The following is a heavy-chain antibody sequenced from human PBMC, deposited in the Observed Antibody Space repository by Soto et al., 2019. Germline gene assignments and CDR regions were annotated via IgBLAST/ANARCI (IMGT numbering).Heavy chain of an antibody. V-gene: IGHV1-69*13. Sequence: SVKVSCKASGGTFSSYAISWVRPAPGQGLEWMGGIIPIFGTANYAQKFQGRVTITADESTSTAYMELSSLRSEDTAVYYCASSSRSNYRAEFIDYWGQGTLVTVSS. J-gene: IGHJ4*02. D-gene: IGHD3-10*01. CDR3: ASSSRSNYRAEFIDY. CDR1: GGTFSSYA. CDR2: IIPIFGTA.